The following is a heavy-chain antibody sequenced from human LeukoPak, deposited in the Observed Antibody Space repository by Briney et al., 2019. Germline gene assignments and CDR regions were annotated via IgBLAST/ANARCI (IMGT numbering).Heavy chain of an antibody. CDR1: GFTVSSNY. Sequence: GGSLRLSCADSGFTVSSNYMRWVRQAPGKGLEWVAVISYDGSNKYYADSVKGRFTISRDNSKNTLYLQMNSLRAEDTAVYYCAKVQYGDYGCFDYWGQGTLVTVSS. V-gene: IGHV3-30*18. CDR3: AKVQYGDYGCFDY. J-gene: IGHJ4*02. D-gene: IGHD4-17*01. CDR2: ISYDGSNK.